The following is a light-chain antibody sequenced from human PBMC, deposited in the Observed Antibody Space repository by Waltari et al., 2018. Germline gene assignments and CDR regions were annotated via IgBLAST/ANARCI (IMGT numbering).Light chain of an antibody. CDR2: ARS. J-gene: IGKJ2*03. CDR1: QEINKW. V-gene: IGKV1-12*01. CDR3: QQAHSFPYS. Sequence: DIQMTQSPSSVSASVGDRVTITCRASQEINKWLAWFQQTPGKAPKLLIYARSSLQSGVPSRFSGSGSGADFTLTISTLQPEDSATYYCQQAHSFPYSFGQGTKLEIK.